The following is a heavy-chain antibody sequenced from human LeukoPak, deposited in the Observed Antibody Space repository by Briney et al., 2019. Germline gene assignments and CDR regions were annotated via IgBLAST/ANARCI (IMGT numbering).Heavy chain of an antibody. CDR1: GFTFRSYA. D-gene: IGHD3-10*01. Sequence: GRPLRLSCAASGFTFRSYAMHWVRQAPGKGLEWVSAISGSGGSTYYADSVKGRFTISRDNSKNTLYLQMNSLRAEDTAVYYCAKSYYGSGSIPYSIDYWGQGTLVTVSS. CDR3: AKSYYGSGSIPYSIDY. V-gene: IGHV3-23*01. J-gene: IGHJ4*02. CDR2: ISGSGGST.